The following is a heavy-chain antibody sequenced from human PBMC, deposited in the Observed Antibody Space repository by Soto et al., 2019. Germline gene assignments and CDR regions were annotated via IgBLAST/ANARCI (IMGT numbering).Heavy chain of an antibody. D-gene: IGHD4-17*01. Sequence: QVQLVQSGAEVKKPGSSVKVSCKASGGTFSSYAISWVRQAPGQGLEWMGGIIPIFGTANYAQKFQGRVTITADESTSTDYMELSSLRSEDTAVYYCARDISPDYGGNYNFDYWGQGTLVTVSS. CDR2: IIPIFGTA. CDR1: GGTFSSYA. J-gene: IGHJ4*02. CDR3: ARDISPDYGGNYNFDY. V-gene: IGHV1-69*12.